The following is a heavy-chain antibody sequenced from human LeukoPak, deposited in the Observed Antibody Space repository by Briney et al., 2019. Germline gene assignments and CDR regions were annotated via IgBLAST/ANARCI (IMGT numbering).Heavy chain of an antibody. J-gene: IGHJ3*02. Sequence: PSQTLSLTCTVSGGSISSGDYYWSWIRQPPGKGLEWIGYIYYSGSTYYNPSLKSRVTISVDTSKNQFSLKLSSVTAADTAVYYCASTDLQRAMVRGPKEVEAFDIWGQGTMVTVSS. CDR3: ASTDLQRAMVRGPKEVEAFDI. CDR1: GGSISSGDYY. D-gene: IGHD3-10*01. V-gene: IGHV4-30-4*08. CDR2: IYYSGST.